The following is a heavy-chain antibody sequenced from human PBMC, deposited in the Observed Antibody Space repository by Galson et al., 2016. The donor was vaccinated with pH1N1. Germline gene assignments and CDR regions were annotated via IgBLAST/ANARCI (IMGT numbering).Heavy chain of an antibody. Sequence: SLRLSCADSGFTFSTYWMTWVRQIPGKGLQWLANIKQDGSEKQYVDSVKGRFTISRDNAKNSLYLQMNSLRAEDTAVYYCARERAGAFHLWGQGTMVIVSS. CDR3: ARERAGAFHL. CDR1: GFTFSTYW. V-gene: IGHV3-7*01. CDR2: IKQDGSEK. J-gene: IGHJ3*01.